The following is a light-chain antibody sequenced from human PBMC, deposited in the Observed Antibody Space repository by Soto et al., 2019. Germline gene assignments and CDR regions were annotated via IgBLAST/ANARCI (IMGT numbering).Light chain of an antibody. V-gene: IGKV3-15*01. Sequence: ETVMTQSPATLSASPGQRATLSCRASQSVTSNLAWYQQKPGQAPRVLIYGASTRATGVPARFSGSGSGTEFTLTISSLQSEDFAVYYCQQYSIRPWTFGQGTKVDIK. J-gene: IGKJ1*01. CDR3: QQYSIRPWT. CDR2: GAS. CDR1: QSVTSN.